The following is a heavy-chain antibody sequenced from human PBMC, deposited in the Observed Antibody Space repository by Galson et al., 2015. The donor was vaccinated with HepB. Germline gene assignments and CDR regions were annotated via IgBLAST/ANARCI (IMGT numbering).Heavy chain of an antibody. CDR1: GFTFDDYA. CDR2: ISWNSGSI. Sequence: SLRLSCAASGFTFDDYAMHWVRQAPGKGLEWVSGISWNSGSIGYADSVKGRFTISRDNAKNSLYLQMNSLRAEDTALYYCAKPPFSDSSGYTGGHYFGYWGQGTLVTVSS. CDR3: AKPPFSDSSGYTGGHYFGY. D-gene: IGHD3-22*01. V-gene: IGHV3-9*01. J-gene: IGHJ4*02.